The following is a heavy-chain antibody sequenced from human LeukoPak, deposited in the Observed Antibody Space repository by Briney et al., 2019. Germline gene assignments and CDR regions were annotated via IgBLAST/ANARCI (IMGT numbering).Heavy chain of an antibody. D-gene: IGHD3-10*01. V-gene: IGHV3-30*18. CDR3: AKDLDTMVRGVTHAFDI. Sequence: GGSLRLSCAASGFTFSSYGMHWVRQAPGKGLGWVAVISYDGSNKYYADSVKGRFTISRDNSKNTLYLQMNSLRAEDTAVYYCAKDLDTMVRGVTHAFDIWGQGTMVTVSS. CDR1: GFTFSSYG. CDR2: ISYDGSNK. J-gene: IGHJ3*02.